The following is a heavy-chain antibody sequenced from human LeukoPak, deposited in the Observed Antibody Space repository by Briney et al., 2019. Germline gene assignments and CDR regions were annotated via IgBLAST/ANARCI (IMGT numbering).Heavy chain of an antibody. J-gene: IGHJ4*02. CDR2: INHSGST. D-gene: IGHD3-10*01. CDR3: ARVRDSGSSDY. V-gene: IGHV4-34*01. Sequence: SETLSLTCAVYGGSFSGYYWSWIRQPPGKGLEWIGEINHSGSTNYNPSLKSRLTISLDMSQNQFSLKLTSVTAADTAMYYCARVRDSGSSDYWGQGTLVTVSS. CDR1: GGSFSGYY.